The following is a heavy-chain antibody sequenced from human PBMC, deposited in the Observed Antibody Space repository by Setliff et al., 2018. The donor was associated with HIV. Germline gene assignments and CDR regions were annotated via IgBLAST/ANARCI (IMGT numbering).Heavy chain of an antibody. J-gene: IGHJ3*01. Sequence: GGSLRLSCAASGFNFKTYGMTWVRQAPGKGLDWVAHIGSSNHGIHYTASVQGRFTVSRDNANNLLFLQMNNLRDEDTAVYYCAKDWDITIFAVVIGGAFDFWGQGAMVTVS. CDR1: GFNFKTYG. D-gene: IGHD3-3*01. V-gene: IGHV3-48*02. CDR2: IGSSNHGI. CDR3: AKDWDITIFAVVIGGAFDF.